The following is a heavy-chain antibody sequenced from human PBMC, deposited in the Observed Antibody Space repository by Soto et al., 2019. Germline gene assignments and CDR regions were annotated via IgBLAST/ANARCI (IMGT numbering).Heavy chain of an antibody. V-gene: IGHV4-30-4*01. Sequence: LSLTCTVSGGSISSGNYHWSWVRQPPGKGLEWIGYIYYSGNSYYNPSLRSRLTISIDTSKNQFSLRLSSVTAADTAFYYCAREYYDSRDSDGRFDPWGQGTLVTVSS. J-gene: IGHJ5*02. CDR1: GGSISSGNYH. CDR2: IYYSGNS. CDR3: AREYYDSRDSDGRFDP. D-gene: IGHD3-22*01.